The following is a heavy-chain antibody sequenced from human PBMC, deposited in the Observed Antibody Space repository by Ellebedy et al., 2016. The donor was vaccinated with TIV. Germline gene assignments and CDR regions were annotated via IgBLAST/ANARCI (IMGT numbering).Heavy chain of an antibody. J-gene: IGHJ5*02. V-gene: IGHV1-2*02. CDR3: ARVVVGALWNWFDP. CDR1: GYTFTGYY. D-gene: IGHD2-21*01. Sequence: AASVKVSCKASGYTFTGYYMHWVRQAPGQGLEWMGWINPNSGGTNYAQKFQGRVTMTRDTSISTAYMELSRLRSDDTAVYYCARVVVGALWNWFDPWGQGTLVTVSS. CDR2: INPNSGGT.